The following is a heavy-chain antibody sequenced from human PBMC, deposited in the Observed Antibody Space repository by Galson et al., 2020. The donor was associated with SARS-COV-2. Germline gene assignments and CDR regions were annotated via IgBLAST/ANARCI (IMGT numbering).Heavy chain of an antibody. CDR2: IYYSGST. D-gene: IGHD3-10*01. CDR1: GGSVSSGSYY. V-gene: IGHV4-61*01. J-gene: IGHJ5*02. Sequence: TLSLTCTVSGGSVSSGSYYWSWIRQPPGQGLEWIAYIYYSGSTNYNPSLRSRVTISVDTSKNQFSLKLSSVTAADTAVYYCARGRGGPNNWFDPWGQGTLGTVSS. CDR3: ARGRGGPNNWFDP.